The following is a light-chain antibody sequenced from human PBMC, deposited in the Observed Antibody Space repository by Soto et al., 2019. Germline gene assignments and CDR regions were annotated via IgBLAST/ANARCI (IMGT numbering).Light chain of an antibody. CDR2: ANN. V-gene: IGLV1-40*01. J-gene: IGLJ1*01. CDR3: QSYDFGLSAHNYV. CDR1: SSNIGAGYD. Sequence: QSVLTQPPSVSGAPGQRVTISCTGSSSNIGAGYDVHWYQQFPGTAPRLLIYANNNRPSGVPDRFSGSKSGTSASLAITGLQADDEAEYYCQSYDFGLSAHNYVFGTRTQLTVL.